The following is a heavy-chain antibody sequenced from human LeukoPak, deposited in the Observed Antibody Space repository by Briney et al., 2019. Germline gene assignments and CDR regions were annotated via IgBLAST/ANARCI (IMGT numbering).Heavy chain of an antibody. CDR2: IKQDGSEK. CDR1: GFTFSRYW. V-gene: IGHV3-7*01. J-gene: IGHJ3*02. Sequence: PGGSLRLSCAASGFTFSRYWMSWVRQAPGKGLEWVANIKQDGSEKYYVDSVKGRFTISRDNAKNSLYLQMNSLRAEDTAVYYCARDVAVAGTTAFDIWGQGTMVTVSS. CDR3: ARDVAVAGTTAFDI. D-gene: IGHD6-19*01.